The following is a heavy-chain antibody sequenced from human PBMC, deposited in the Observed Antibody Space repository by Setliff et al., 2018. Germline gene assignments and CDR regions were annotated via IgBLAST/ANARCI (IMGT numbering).Heavy chain of an antibody. V-gene: IGHV3-30*02. D-gene: IGHD6-13*01. J-gene: IGHJ5*02. CDR2: TWYDGIKK. CDR1: GFIFNTYG. Sequence: GGSLRLSCGASGFIFNTYGMHWVRQAPGKGLEWVAFTWYDGIKKHYADSMKGRFTISRDSSKNTLYLQMNSLRLEDTAVYYCLVAYTSSWYSSGFDPWGQGTLVTVSS. CDR3: LVAYTSSWYSSGFDP.